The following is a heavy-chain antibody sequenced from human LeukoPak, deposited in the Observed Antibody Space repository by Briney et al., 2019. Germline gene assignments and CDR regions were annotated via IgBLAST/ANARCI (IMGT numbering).Heavy chain of an antibody. Sequence: GGSLRLSCAASGFIFSSYAMSWVRQAPGRGLEWIAYISSTGSPIFYGDSVKGRFTISRDNAKNSLYLQMNTLRVEDTAIYYCARGGNFAPFDYWGQGALVAVSS. J-gene: IGHJ4*02. CDR2: ISSTGSPI. CDR1: GFIFSSYA. V-gene: IGHV3-48*03. D-gene: IGHD1-1*01. CDR3: ARGGNFAPFDY.